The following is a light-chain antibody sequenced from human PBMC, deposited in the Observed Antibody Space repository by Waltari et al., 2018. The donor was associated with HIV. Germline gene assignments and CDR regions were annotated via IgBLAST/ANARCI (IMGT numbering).Light chain of an antibody. CDR2: EVT. CDR3: CSYAGSNTYVV. J-gene: IGLJ2*01. V-gene: IGLV2-23*02. CDR1: SSDVGSYNL. Sequence: QSALTQPASVSGSPGQSIPISCTGTSSDVGSYNLFSWYQQHPGKAPKLMIYEVTKRPSGVSNRFSGSKSGNTASLTISGLQAEDEADYYCCSYAGSNTYVVFGGGTKLTVL.